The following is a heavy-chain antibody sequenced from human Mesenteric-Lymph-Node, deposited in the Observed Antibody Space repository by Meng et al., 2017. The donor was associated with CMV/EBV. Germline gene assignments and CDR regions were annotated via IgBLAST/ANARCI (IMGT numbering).Heavy chain of an antibody. CDR2: IYYSGST. CDR1: GGSISSYS. Sequence: GSLRLSCTVSGGSISSYSWSWIRQPPGKGLEWIGYIYYSGSTNYNPSLKSRVTISIDTSKNQFSLKLSSVTAADTAVYYCAKSLGAYSNNWFDSWGQGTLVTVSS. CDR3: AKSLGAYSNNWFDS. D-gene: IGHD3-16*01. J-gene: IGHJ5*01. V-gene: IGHV4-59*08.